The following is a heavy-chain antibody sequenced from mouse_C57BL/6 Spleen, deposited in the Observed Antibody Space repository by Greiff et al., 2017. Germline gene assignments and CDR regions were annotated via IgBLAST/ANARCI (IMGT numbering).Heavy chain of an antibody. V-gene: IGHV1-59*01. D-gene: IGHD1-1*01. J-gene: IGHJ4*01. CDR3: ASYYYGSSRRDAMDY. Sequence: VQLQQPGAELVRPGTSVKLSCKASGYTFTSYWMHWVKQRPGQGLEWIGVIDPSDSYTNYNQKFKGKATLTVDTSSSTAYMQLSSLTSEDSAVYYCASYYYGSSRRDAMDYWGQGTSVTVSS. CDR2: IDPSDSYT. CDR1: GYTFTSYW.